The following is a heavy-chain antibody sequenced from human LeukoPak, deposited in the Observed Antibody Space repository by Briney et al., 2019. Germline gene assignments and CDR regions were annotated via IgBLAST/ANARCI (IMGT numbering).Heavy chain of an antibody. J-gene: IGHJ2*01. CDR3: AKGPGLGAGKRYLDL. D-gene: IGHD6-13*01. CDR1: GFMFNDYA. Sequence: PGGSLRLSCAPSGFMFNDYALHWVRQAPGEGLEWVSSISWNSGNMYYVDSVKGRFTISRDNAKNFLSLQMNSLKPEDTALYYCAKGPGLGAGKRYLDLWGRGTLVIVSS. V-gene: IGHV3-9*01. CDR2: ISWNSGNM.